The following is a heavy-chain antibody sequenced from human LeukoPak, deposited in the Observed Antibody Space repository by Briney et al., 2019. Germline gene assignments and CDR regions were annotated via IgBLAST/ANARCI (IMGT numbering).Heavy chain of an antibody. CDR3: ATRESLLWFGELSHYYMDV. J-gene: IGHJ6*03. CDR1: GASISSYY. Sequence: PSETLSLTCTVSGASISSYYWSWIRQPPGKGLEWIGEINHSGSTNYNPSLKSRVTISVDTSKNQFSLKLSSVTAADTAVYYCATRESLLWFGELSHYYMDVWGKGTTVTVSS. CDR2: INHSGST. D-gene: IGHD3-10*01. V-gene: IGHV4-34*01.